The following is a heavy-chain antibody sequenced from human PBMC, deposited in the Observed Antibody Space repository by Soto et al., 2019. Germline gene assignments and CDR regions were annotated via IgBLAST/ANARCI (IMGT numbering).Heavy chain of an antibody. J-gene: IGHJ4*01. CDR3: AGDGVPTSNFRYYLFLF. CDR2: ISHDGRQT. CDR1: EVPFSDHS. D-gene: IGHD3-10*01. Sequence: HPVGSLRLSCAASEVPFSDHSMHWVRQAPGKRPEWVAFISHDGRQTFYSDSVKGRFTISRDNSRNMVFLHMSSVTVEDTAIYYCAGDGVPTSNFRYYLFLFWGHRTLVPVSS. V-gene: IGHV3-30*04.